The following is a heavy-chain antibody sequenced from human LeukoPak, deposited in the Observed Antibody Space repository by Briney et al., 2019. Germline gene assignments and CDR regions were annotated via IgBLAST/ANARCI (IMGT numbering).Heavy chain of an antibody. CDR3: ARGLSSSWYNYYYMAV. CDR1: GGTFSSYA. V-gene: IGHV1-69*06. CDR2: GIPIFGTA. J-gene: IGHJ6*03. D-gene: IGHD6-13*01. Sequence: GASVKLSCKASGGTFSSYAISWVRQGPGEGLEWVGGGIPIFGTANYAQKFQGRVTIAADKFTSTAYMELSSLRSEDTAVYYCARGLSSSWYNYYYMAVWGKGTTVTVSS.